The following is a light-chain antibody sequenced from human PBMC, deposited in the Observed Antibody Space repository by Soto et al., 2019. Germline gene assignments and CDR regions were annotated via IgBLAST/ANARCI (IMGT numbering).Light chain of an antibody. CDR1: SGSVSTSYY. J-gene: IGLJ3*02. CDR3: MLYLGDGVWV. CDR2: NTN. V-gene: IGLV8-61*01. Sequence: QTVVTQEPSFSVSPGGTVTLTCDLSSGSVSTSYYPSWYQQTPGQAPRTLIYNTNTRSSGVPDRFSGSILGNKAALTITGAQAEDDSDYYCMLYLGDGVWVFGGGTQLTVL.